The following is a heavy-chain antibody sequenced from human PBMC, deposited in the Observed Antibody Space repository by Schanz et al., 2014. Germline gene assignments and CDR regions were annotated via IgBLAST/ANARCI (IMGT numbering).Heavy chain of an antibody. D-gene: IGHD6-13*01. J-gene: IGHJ6*02. CDR3: ARDGHSSIWDSYYFYGLDV. V-gene: IGHV1-2*06. Sequence: QVHLVQSGSEVKKPGASVKVSCKASGYTLTGFGVSWVRQAPGQGREWMGRINPNSGGTNYAENFQGRVTMTRDTSTSTVYMELSRLTSDDTALYYCARDGHSSIWDSYYFYGLDVWGQGTTVTVSS. CDR2: INPNSGGT. CDR1: GYTLTGFG.